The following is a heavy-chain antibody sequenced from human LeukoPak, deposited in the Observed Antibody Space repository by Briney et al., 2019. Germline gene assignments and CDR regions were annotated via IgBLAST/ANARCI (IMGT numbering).Heavy chain of an antibody. Sequence: ASVKVSCKASGYALTDYYMHWVRQAPGQGLEWMGWINPNTGGTNYAQKFQGRVTMTRDTSIRTAYMELSSLRSDDTAVYYCTRDGGNDYKSPFDYWGQGTLVTVSS. CDR3: TRDGGNDYKSPFDY. CDR1: GYALTDYY. D-gene: IGHD4-11*01. J-gene: IGHJ4*02. CDR2: INPNTGGT. V-gene: IGHV1-2*02.